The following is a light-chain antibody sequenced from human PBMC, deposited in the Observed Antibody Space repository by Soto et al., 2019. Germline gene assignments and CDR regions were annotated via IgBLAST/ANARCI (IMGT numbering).Light chain of an antibody. V-gene: IGKV1-5*01. CDR3: QQYNSYSWT. CDR1: QSISSW. J-gene: IGKJ1*01. CDR2: DAY. Sequence: DIQMTQSPSTLSASVGDRVTITCRASQSISSWVAWYQWKPGEAPKLLIYDAYSLESGVPSRFSGSGSGTEFTLTISSLQTDDFATYYCQQYNSYSWTFGQGTKVDIK.